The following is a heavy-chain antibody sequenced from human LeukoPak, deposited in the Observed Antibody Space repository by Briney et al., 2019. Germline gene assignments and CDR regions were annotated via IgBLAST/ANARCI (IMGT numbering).Heavy chain of an antibody. D-gene: IGHD1-26*01. CDR1: GYSFTSYW. CDR2: IYPGDSDT. J-gene: IGHJ3*02. V-gene: IGHV5-51*01. Sequence: GESPKISCKGSGYSFTSYWIGWVRQMPGKGLEWMGIIYPGDSDTRYSPSFQGQVTISADKSISTAYLQWSSLKASDTAMYYCARRSWGRIVGATTLGDAFDIWGQGTMVTVSS. CDR3: ARRSWGRIVGATTLGDAFDI.